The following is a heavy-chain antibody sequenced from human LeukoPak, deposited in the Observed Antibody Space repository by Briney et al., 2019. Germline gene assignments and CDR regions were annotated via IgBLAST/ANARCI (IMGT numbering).Heavy chain of an antibody. CDR1: GYTFTSYG. CDR2: ISTYYGNT. Sequence: ASVKVSCKASGYTFTSYGISWVRQAHGHGLEWMGWISTYYGNTNYAQKLQGRVTITTDTSTSTAYMELRSLRSDDTAVYYCARGKFGELLLDYWGQGTLVTVSS. V-gene: IGHV1-18*01. J-gene: IGHJ4*02. CDR3: ARGKFGELLLDY. D-gene: IGHD3-10*01.